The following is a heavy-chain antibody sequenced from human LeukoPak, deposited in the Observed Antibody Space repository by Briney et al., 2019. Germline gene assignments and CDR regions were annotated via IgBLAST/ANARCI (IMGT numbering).Heavy chain of an antibody. V-gene: IGHV3-48*02. CDR2: ISSGSSTI. CDR1: GFTFSTYS. CDR3: ARDYGYSSSFDY. J-gene: IGHJ4*02. D-gene: IGHD6-13*01. Sequence: GGSLRLSCAAFGFTFSTYSMNWVRQAPGKVLEWVSYISSGSSTIHYADSVKGRFTISRDNVKNSLYLQMSSLRDEDTAVYYCARDYGYSSSFDYWGQGTLVTVSS.